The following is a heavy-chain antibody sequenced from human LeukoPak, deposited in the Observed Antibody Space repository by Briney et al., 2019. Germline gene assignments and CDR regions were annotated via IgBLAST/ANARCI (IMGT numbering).Heavy chain of an antibody. CDR2: IKQGEGDK. D-gene: IGHD3-3*01. CDR3: ARGGLFGTLGY. J-gene: IGHJ4*02. V-gene: IGHV3-7*01. Sequence: PGGSLRLSCVASGFTFSDSSMSWVRQAPGKWLEWLANIKQGEGDKFYLESVMGRFTISSDNGNTSLFLQLTSLRVEDTAVYYCARGGLFGTLGYWGQGARVTVS. CDR1: GFTFSDSS.